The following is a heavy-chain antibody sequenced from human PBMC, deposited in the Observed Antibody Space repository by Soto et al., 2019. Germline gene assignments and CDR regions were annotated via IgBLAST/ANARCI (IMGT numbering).Heavy chain of an antibody. CDR2: IYYSGST. CDR3: ARELRPPSLSPQIDY. D-gene: IGHD2-2*01. Sequence: QVQLQESGPGLVKPSETLSLTCTVSGGSVSSGSYYWSWIRQPPGKGLEWIGYIYYSGSTNYNPSLKVRVTISVDTSKNQCSLKLSSVTAADTAVYYCARELRPPSLSPQIDYWGQGTLVTVSS. V-gene: IGHV4-61*01. J-gene: IGHJ4*02. CDR1: GGSVSSGSYY.